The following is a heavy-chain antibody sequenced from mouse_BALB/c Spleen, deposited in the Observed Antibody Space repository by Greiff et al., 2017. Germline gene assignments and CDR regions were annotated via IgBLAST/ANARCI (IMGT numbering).Heavy chain of an antibody. Sequence: EVKLQESGPGLVKPSQSLSLTCSVTGYSITSGYYWNWIRQFPGNKLEWMGYISYDGSNNYNPSLKNRISITRDTSKNQFFLKLNSVTTEDTATYYCAREKLTGGAMDYWGQGTSVTVSS. CDR2: ISYDGSN. J-gene: IGHJ4*01. V-gene: IGHV3-6*02. CDR1: GYSITSGYY. CDR3: AREKLTGGAMDY. D-gene: IGHD4-1*01.